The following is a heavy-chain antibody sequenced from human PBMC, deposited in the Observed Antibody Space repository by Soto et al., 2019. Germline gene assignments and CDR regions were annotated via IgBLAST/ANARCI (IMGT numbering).Heavy chain of an antibody. CDR2: ISNYNGNT. Sequence: QVQLVQSGPEVKKPRASVKVSCKASGYSFTTYNISWVRQAPGQGFEWMGRISNYNGNTDYAQNFQGRLLMTTETSTTTAYMELTSLTSDDAAVYYCARTSVVNSLDYWGQGTLVSVSS. V-gene: IGHV1-18*04. D-gene: IGHD4-17*01. CDR1: GYSFTTYN. J-gene: IGHJ4*02. CDR3: ARTSVVNSLDY.